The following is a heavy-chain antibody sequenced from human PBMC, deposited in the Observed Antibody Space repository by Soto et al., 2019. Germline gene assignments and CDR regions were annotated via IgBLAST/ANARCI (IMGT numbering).Heavy chain of an antibody. CDR2: INHSGST. CDR1: GGSFSGYY. J-gene: IGHJ4*02. V-gene: IGHV4-34*01. Sequence: PSETLSLTCAVYGGSFSGYYWSWIRRPPGKGLEWIGEINHSGSTNYNPSLKSRVTISVDTSKNQFSLKLSSVTAADTAVYYCARGAFGELLSPFDYWGQGTLVTVSS. D-gene: IGHD3-10*01. CDR3: ARGAFGELLSPFDY.